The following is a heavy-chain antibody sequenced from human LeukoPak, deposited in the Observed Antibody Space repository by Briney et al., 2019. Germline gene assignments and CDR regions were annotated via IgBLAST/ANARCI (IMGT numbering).Heavy chain of an antibody. CDR3: ATPAYYYDSSGYYPRDYYYYYGMDV. CDR1: GGTFSSYA. CDR2: IIPIFGTA. V-gene: IGHV1-69*13. J-gene: IGHJ6*02. D-gene: IGHD3-22*01. Sequence: ASVNVSCKASGGTFSSYAISWVRQAPGQGLEWMGGIIPIFGTANYAQKFQGRVTITADESTSTAYMELSSLRSEDTAVYYCATPAYYYDSSGYYPRDYYYYYGMDVWGQGTTVTVSS.